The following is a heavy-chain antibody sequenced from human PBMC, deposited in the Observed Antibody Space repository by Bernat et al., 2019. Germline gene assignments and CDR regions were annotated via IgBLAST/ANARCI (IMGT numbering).Heavy chain of an antibody. Sequence: QVQLQESGPGLVKPSETLSLTCTVSGGSISSYYWSWIRQPPGKGLEWIGYIYYSGSTNYNPSLKSRVTISVDTSKNQFSLKLSSVTAADTAVYYCARGPVWFGELFGWFDPWGQGTLVTVSS. CDR2: IYYSGST. CDR1: GGSISSYY. CDR3: ARGPVWFGELFGWFDP. D-gene: IGHD3-10*01. V-gene: IGHV4-59*01. J-gene: IGHJ5*02.